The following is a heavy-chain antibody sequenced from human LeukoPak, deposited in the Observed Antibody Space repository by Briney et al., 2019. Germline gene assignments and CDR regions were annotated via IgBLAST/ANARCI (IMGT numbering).Heavy chain of an antibody. D-gene: IGHD5-24*01. CDR1: GYTFTSYG. CDR3: ASGGGYNRDPYYFDY. Sequence: ASVKVSCKASGYTFTSYGISWVRQAPGQGLEWMGWISAYNGNTNYAQKFQGRVTMTRDTSISTAYMELSRLRSDDTAVYYCASGGGYNRDPYYFDYWGQGTLVTVSS. V-gene: IGHV1-18*01. J-gene: IGHJ4*02. CDR2: ISAYNGNT.